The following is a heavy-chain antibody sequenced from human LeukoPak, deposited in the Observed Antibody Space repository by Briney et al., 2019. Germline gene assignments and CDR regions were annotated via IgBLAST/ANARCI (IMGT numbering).Heavy chain of an antibody. CDR2: IIPIFGTA. V-gene: IGHV1-69*13. CDR1: GGTFSSYA. J-gene: IGHJ5*02. Sequence: SVKVSCKASGGTFSSYAISWVRQAPGQGLEWMGGIIPIFGTANYAQKFQGRVTITADESTSTAYMELSSLRSEDTAVYYCAREMVNGNWFDPWGQGTLVTVSS. CDR3: AREMVNGNWFDP. D-gene: IGHD2-8*01.